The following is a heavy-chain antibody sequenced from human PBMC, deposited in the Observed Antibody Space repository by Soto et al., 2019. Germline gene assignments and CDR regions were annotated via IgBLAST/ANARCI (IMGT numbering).Heavy chain of an antibody. Sequence: LRLSCAASGFTFSSYAMHWVRQAPGKGLEWVAVISYDGSNKYYADSVKGRFTISRDNSKNTLYLQMNSLRAEDTAVYYCARDGGWLRNFDYWGQGTLVT. CDR1: GFTFSSYA. D-gene: IGHD5-12*01. CDR3: ARDGGWLRNFDY. V-gene: IGHV3-30-3*01. CDR2: ISYDGSNK. J-gene: IGHJ4*02.